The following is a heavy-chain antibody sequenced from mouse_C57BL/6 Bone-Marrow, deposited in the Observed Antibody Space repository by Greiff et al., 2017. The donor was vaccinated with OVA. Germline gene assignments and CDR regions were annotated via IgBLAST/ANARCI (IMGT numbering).Heavy chain of an antibody. J-gene: IGHJ4*01. V-gene: IGHV1-58*01. Sequence: VQLQQSGAELVRPGASVKMSCKTSGYTFTSYGINWVKQRHGQGLEWNGDINIGNGCTGYNEKFKGKATMTSDTSSSTAYIQRSSLTSEDSAIYFCANDWHYAMDFWGPGTSVTVSS. CDR3: ANDWHYAMDF. D-gene: IGHD2-13*01. CDR2: INIGNGCT. CDR1: GYTFTSYG.